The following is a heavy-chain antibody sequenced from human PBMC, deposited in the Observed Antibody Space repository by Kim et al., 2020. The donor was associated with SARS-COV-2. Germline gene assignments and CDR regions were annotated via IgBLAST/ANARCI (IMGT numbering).Heavy chain of an antibody. CDR1: GFTFSSYG. D-gene: IGHD6-19*01. V-gene: IGHV3-33*06. Sequence: GGSLRLSCAASGFTFSSYGMHWVRQAPGKGLEWVAVIWYDGSNKYYADSVKGRFTISRDNSKNTLYLQMNSLRAEDTAVYYCAKDWGAYSSGPHYWGQGTLVTVSS. CDR2: IWYDGSNK. CDR3: AKDWGAYSSGPHY. J-gene: IGHJ4*02.